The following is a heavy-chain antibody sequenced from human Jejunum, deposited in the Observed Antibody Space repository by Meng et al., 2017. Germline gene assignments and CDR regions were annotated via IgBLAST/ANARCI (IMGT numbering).Heavy chain of an antibody. D-gene: IGHD3-10*01. CDR1: GFKFSDAW. J-gene: IGHJ4*02. CDR2: IQSKISGGTI. V-gene: IGHV3-15*01. CDR3: ASYNGSGSYHK. Sequence: GESLKISCAASGFKFSDAWMTWVRQAPGKGLEWVGRIQSKISGGTIEYGAPVKGRFTISRDDSKDTLYLQMNSLRAEDTAVYYCASYNGSGSYHKWGQGTLVTVSS.